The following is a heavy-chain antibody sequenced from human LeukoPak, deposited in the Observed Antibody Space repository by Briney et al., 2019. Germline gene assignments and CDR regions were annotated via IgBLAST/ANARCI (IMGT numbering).Heavy chain of an antibody. CDR2: IYHSGST. CDR1: GYSISSGYY. CDR3: AKGGNSEYSRSSY. D-gene: IGHD6-6*01. Sequence: PSETLSLTCAVSGYSISSGYYWGWIRQPPGKGLEWIGSIYHSGSTYYNPSLKSRVTISVDTSKNQFSLKLNSVTAADTAIYYCAKGGNSEYSRSSYWVQGTLVTVSS. V-gene: IGHV4-38-2*01. J-gene: IGHJ4*02.